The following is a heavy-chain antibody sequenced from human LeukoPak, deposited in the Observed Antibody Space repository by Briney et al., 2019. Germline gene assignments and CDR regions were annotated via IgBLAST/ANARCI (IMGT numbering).Heavy chain of an antibody. CDR2: ISAYNGNT. D-gene: IGHD2-15*01. V-gene: IGHV1-18*01. J-gene: IGHJ4*02. CDR1: GYTFTSYG. Sequence: ASVKVSCKASGYTFTSYGISWVRQAPGQGLEWMGWISAYNGNTNYAQKPQGRVTMTTDTSTSTAYMELRSLRSDDTAVYYCARGYCSGGSCYEFDYWGQGTLVTVSS. CDR3: ARGYCSGGSCYEFDY.